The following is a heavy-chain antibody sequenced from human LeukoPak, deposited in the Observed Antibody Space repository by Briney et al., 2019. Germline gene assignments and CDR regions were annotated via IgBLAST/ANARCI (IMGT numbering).Heavy chain of an antibody. CDR2: ISWDGGST. D-gene: IGHD6-13*01. J-gene: IGHJ4*02. CDR3: ARGIAAARVFDY. Sequence: GGSLRLSCAASGFTFDDYAMHWVRQAPGKGLEWVSPISWDGGSTYYADSVKGRFTISRDNSKNSLYLQMNGLRAEDTAVYYCARGIAAARVFDYWGQGTLVTVSS. CDR1: GFTFDDYA. V-gene: IGHV3-43D*03.